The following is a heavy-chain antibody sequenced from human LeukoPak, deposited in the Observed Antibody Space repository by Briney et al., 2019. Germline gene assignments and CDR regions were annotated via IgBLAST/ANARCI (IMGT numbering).Heavy chain of an antibody. Sequence: GGSLRLSCAASGFTVSSNYMSWVRQAPGKGLEWVSGIYSGGSTYYADSVKGRFTISRDNSKNTMYLQMNSLRAEDTAVYYCARVHLWFGGNWFDPWGQGTLVTVSS. D-gene: IGHD3-10*01. J-gene: IGHJ5*02. V-gene: IGHV3-66*01. CDR2: IYSGGST. CDR1: GFTVSSNY. CDR3: ARVHLWFGGNWFDP.